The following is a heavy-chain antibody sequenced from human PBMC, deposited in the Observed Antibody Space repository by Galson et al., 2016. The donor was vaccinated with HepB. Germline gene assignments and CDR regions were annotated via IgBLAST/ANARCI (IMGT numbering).Heavy chain of an antibody. CDR3: ARDQSRFKTESDFLSGEVGPSPGYYFDY. CDR2: INSSGGNT. V-gene: IGHV1-46*01. CDR1: GYTFTSHY. D-gene: IGHD3-3*01. Sequence: SVKVSCKASGYTFTSHYLHWVRQAPGQGLEWMGIINSSGGNTRYAQKFQGRVTMTRDTSTSTVYMELSSLRSEDTAVYYCARDQSRFKTESDFLSGEVGPSPGYYFDYLGQGTLVTVSS. J-gene: IGHJ4*02.